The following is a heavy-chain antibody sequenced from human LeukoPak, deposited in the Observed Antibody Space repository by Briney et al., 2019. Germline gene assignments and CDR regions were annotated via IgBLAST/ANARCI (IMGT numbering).Heavy chain of an antibody. J-gene: IGHJ4*02. Sequence: GASVKVSCKASGGTFSSYAISWVRPAPGQGLEWMGRIIPILGIANYAQKFQGRVTITADKSTSTAYMELSSLRSEDTAVYYCARLKYYYDSSGYYLDYWGQGTLVTVSS. CDR2: IIPILGIA. D-gene: IGHD3-22*01. CDR1: GGTFSSYA. V-gene: IGHV1-69*04. CDR3: ARLKYYYDSSGYYLDY.